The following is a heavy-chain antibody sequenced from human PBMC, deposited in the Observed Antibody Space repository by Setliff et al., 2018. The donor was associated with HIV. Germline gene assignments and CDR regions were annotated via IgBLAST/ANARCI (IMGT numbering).Heavy chain of an antibody. Sequence: PGGSLRLSCAASGFTSSSYWMSWVRQAPGKGLEWVASIKQDGSEKYYVDSVKGRFTISRDNAKNSLYLQMNSLRAEDTAVYYCATSIHTRGAIDFWGQGTLVTVSS. CDR2: IKQDGSEK. CDR1: GFTSSSYW. J-gene: IGHJ4*02. V-gene: IGHV3-7*01. CDR3: ATSIHTRGAIDF. D-gene: IGHD1-26*01.